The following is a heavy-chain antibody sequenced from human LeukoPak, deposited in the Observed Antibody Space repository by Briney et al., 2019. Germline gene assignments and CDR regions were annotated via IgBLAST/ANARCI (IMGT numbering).Heavy chain of an antibody. J-gene: IGHJ4*02. Sequence: GGSLRLSCAASGFTFSSYSMTWVRQATGKGLEWVSSISSSSSYIYYADSVKGRFTISRDNSKNTLYLQMNSLRAEDTAVYYCARDFGLAVAALDYWGQGTLVTVSS. CDR1: GFTFSSYS. D-gene: IGHD6-19*01. V-gene: IGHV3-21*01. CDR2: ISSSSSYI. CDR3: ARDFGLAVAALDY.